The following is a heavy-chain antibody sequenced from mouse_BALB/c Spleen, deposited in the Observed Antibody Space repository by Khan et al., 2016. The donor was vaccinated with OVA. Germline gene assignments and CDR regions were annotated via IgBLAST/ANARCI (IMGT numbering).Heavy chain of an antibody. J-gene: IGHJ1*01. CDR2: MSSGSSTI. D-gene: IGHD2-1*01. V-gene: IGHV5-17*02. CDR3: VRAGGNSHWYVDG. CDR1: GFTFSSFG. Sequence: EVELVESGGGLVQPGGSRKLSCAASGFTFSSFGMHWVRQAPKKGLEWVAYMSSGSSTIYYVDTVKGRFTISRDNHKNTLFLQMTSLRSEDTAMYYCVRAGGNSHWYVDGWGAGTSVTVSS.